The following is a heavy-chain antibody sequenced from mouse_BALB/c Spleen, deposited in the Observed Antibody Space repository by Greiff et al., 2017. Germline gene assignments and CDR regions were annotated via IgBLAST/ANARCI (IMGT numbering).Heavy chain of an antibody. CDR1: GFTFSDYY. V-gene: IGHV5-4*02. Sequence: DVKLVESGGGLVQPGGSLKLSCAASGFTFSDYYMYWVRQTPEKTLEWFATISDGGSYYYYPDSVTGRFTISRDNAKTNLYLQMSSLKSGDTAMYDCASGWYDKAMDYWGQGTSVTVSS. D-gene: IGHD2-14*01. J-gene: IGHJ4*01. CDR2: ISDGGSYY. CDR3: ASGWYDKAMDY.